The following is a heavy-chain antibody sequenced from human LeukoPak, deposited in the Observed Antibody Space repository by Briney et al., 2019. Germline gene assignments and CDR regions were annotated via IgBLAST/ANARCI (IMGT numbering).Heavy chain of an antibody. CDR2: LYPDDSDT. J-gene: IGHJ3*02. CDR3: GTLLHSSSYVI. Sequence: GESLKISCRGSGYKFTDYWIAWVRQMPGKGLEWMGVLYPDDSDTTYSPSFQGQVTMSVDKSITTAYLHWNTLTASDTAIYYSGTLLHSSSYVIWGQGTMITVSS. D-gene: IGHD6-13*01. CDR1: GYKFTDYW. V-gene: IGHV5-51*01.